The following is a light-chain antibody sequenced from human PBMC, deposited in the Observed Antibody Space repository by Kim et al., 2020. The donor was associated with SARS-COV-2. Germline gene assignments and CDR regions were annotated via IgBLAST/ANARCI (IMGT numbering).Light chain of an antibody. CDR2: AAS. Sequence: AGERATLSSRSSQTVSSNLAWDQQKPGQAPRLLVYAASTRATGIPVRFSGSGSGTEFTLTISSLQSEDFAVYYCQQYNNWPPAYTFGQGTKVDIK. V-gene: IGKV3-15*01. CDR1: QTVSSN. J-gene: IGKJ2*01. CDR3: QQYNNWPPAYT.